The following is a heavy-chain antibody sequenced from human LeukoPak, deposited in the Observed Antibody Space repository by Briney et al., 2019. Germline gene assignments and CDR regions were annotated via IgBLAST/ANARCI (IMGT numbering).Heavy chain of an antibody. D-gene: IGHD4-17*01. Sequence: EASVKVSCKASGYTFTGYYMHWVRQAPGQGLEWMGWINPNSGGTNYAQKFQGRVTMTRDTSISTAYMELSRLRSDDTAVYYCATGYGDFRVEGRYFYSWGQGTLVTVSS. CDR2: INPNSGGT. V-gene: IGHV1-2*02. CDR3: ATGYGDFRVEGRYFYS. J-gene: IGHJ4*02. CDR1: GYTFTGYY.